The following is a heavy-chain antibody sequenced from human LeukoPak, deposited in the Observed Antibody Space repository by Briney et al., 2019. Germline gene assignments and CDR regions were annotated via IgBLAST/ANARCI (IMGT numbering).Heavy chain of an antibody. Sequence: PGGSLRLSCAASGFTFSNYWMTWVRQAPGKGLEWVANIKEDGSEKYYVDFVKGRFIISRDNAKNSLYLQMNSLRAEDTAVYYCARYFGAARSFDYWGQGTLVTVSS. D-gene: IGHD3-3*01. V-gene: IGHV3-7*01. CDR3: ARYFGAARSFDY. J-gene: IGHJ4*02. CDR1: GFTFSNYW. CDR2: IKEDGSEK.